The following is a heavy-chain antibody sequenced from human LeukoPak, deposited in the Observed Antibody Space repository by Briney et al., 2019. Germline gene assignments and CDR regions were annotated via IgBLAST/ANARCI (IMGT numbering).Heavy chain of an antibody. CDR1: GFTFSNFW. CDR3: ARVDSGSYGDAFDI. Sequence: GGSLRLSCATSGFTFSNFWMGWVRQAPGKGLEWVANIKQDGSKENFVDSVKGRFTVSRDNAKNSLYLQMNSLRAEDTAVYYCARVDSGSYGDAFDIWGQGTMVTVSS. J-gene: IGHJ3*02. V-gene: IGHV3-7*01. D-gene: IGHD1-26*01. CDR2: IKQDGSKE.